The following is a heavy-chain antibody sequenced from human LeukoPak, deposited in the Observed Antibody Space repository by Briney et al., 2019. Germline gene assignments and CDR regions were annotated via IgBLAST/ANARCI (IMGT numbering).Heavy chain of an antibody. CDR3: ARGLAAAQYYFDY. V-gene: IGHV4-59*01. CDR2: IYYSGST. D-gene: IGHD6-13*01. Sequence: SETLSLTCTVSRGSISTYYWSWIRQPPGKGLEWIGYIYYSGSTDYNPSLKSRVTISVDTSKNQFSLKLNSVTAADTAVYYCARGLAAAQYYFDYWGLGTLVTVSS. J-gene: IGHJ4*02. CDR1: RGSISTYY.